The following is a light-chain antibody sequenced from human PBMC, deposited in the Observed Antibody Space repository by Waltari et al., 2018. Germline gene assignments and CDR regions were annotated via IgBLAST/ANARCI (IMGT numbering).Light chain of an antibody. Sequence: EIVMTPSQATLSVSPGERATLSCRASQSVSSSLAWYQQKPGQAPRLLVYSASTRATGIPARFSGSGSGTEFTLTISSLQSEDFAVYYCQQYNNWWTFGQGTKVEIK. V-gene: IGKV3-15*01. J-gene: IGKJ1*01. CDR3: QQYNNWWT. CDR1: QSVSSS. CDR2: SAS.